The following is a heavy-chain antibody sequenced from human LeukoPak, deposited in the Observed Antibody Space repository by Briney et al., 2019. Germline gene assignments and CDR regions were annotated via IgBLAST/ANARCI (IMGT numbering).Heavy chain of an antibody. V-gene: IGHV3-7*01. CDR2: IKEDGSEK. D-gene: IGHD2-15*01. Sequence: GGSLRLSCAASGFIFSSYWMSWVRQAPGKGLEWVANIKEDGSEKDYVDPVKGRFTISRDNAKNSLYLQMNSLRAEDTAVYYCARDVIARNYYYYMDVWGKGTTVTVSS. CDR3: ARDVIARNYYYYMDV. J-gene: IGHJ6*03. CDR1: GFIFSSYW.